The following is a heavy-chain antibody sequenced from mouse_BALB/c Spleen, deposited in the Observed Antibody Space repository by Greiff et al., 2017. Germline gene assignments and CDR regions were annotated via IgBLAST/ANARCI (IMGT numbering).Heavy chain of an antibody. J-gene: IGHJ1*01. CDR2: INPYNDGT. V-gene: IGHV1-14*01. D-gene: IGHD1-1*01. CDR1: GYTFTSYV. CDR3: AYYGSFWYFDV. Sequence: EVKLVESGPELVKPGASVKMSCKASGYTFTSYVMHWVKQKPGQGLEWIGYINPYNDGTKYNEKFKGKATLTSDKSSSTAYMELSSLTSEDSAVYYCAYYGSFWYFDVWGAGTTVTVSS.